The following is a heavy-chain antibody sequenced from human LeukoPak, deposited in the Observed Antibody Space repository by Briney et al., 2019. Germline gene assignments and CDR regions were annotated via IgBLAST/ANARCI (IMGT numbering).Heavy chain of an antibody. V-gene: IGHV4-34*01. CDR2: INHSGST. D-gene: IGHD1-7*01. J-gene: IGHJ4*02. CDR3: ARESITGTIDF. CDR1: GGSFSGYY. Sequence: PSETLSLTCAVYGGSFSGYYWSWIRQPPGKGLEWIGEINHSGSTNYNPSLKSRVTISVDTSKNQSSLKLSSVTAADTAVYYCARESITGTIDFWGQGTLVTVSS.